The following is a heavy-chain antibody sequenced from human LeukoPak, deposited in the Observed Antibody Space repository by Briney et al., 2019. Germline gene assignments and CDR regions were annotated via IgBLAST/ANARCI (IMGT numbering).Heavy chain of an antibody. CDR2: IEQDGSET. CDR3: ARDKEEGSTSGSIFDI. CDR1: GITFRNCW. Sequence: GESLRLSCETSGITFRNCWMSWVRQAPGKGLEWVANIEQDGSETHYVDSVKGRFTISRDNAKNSLYLQMNSLRAEDTAVYYCARDKEEGSTSGSIFDIWGQGTKVTVSS. V-gene: IGHV3-7*01. J-gene: IGHJ3*02. D-gene: IGHD1-1*01.